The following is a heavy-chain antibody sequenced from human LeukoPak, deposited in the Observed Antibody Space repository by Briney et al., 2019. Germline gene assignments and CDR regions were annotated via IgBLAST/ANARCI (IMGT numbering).Heavy chain of an antibody. CDR2: INHSGST. V-gene: IGHV4-34*01. J-gene: IGHJ4*02. Sequence: PSETLSLTCAVYGGSFSGYYWSWIRQPPGKGLEWIGEINHSGSTNYNPALKSRVTISVDTSKNQFSLKLSSVTAADTAVYYCARGGVIVVPAAIQGFLTGFHYWGQGTLVTVSS. CDR3: ARGGVIVVPAAIQGFLTGFHY. D-gene: IGHD2-2*01. CDR1: GGSFSGYY.